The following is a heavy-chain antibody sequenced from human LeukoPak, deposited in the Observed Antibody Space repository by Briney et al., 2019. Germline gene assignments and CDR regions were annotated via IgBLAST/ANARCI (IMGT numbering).Heavy chain of an antibody. D-gene: IGHD3-10*01. CDR2: ISGSGGST. CDR3: ARDYYGSGSYHWFDP. V-gene: IGHV3-23*01. Sequence: GGSLRLSCAASGFTFSSYAMSWVRQAPGKGLEWVSAISGSGGSTYYADSVKGRFTISRDNSKNTLYLQMNSLRAEDTAVYYCARDYYGSGSYHWFDPWGQGTLVTVSS. CDR1: GFTFSSYA. J-gene: IGHJ5*02.